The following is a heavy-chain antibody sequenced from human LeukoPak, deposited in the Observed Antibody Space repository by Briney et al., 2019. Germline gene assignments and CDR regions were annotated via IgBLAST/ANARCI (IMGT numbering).Heavy chain of an antibody. CDR1: GFIVSDFD. V-gene: IGHV3-21*01. CDR3: ARGSYDFAYDP. J-gene: IGHJ5*02. Sequence: GGSLRLSCAASGFIVSDFDMNWVRQAPGKGLEWVSYFSTSGSYIHYADSVKGRFTISRDAAKNSLYLQLDSLTVEDTAVYFCARGSYDFAYDPWGQGTLVTVSS. D-gene: IGHD3-3*01. CDR2: FSTSGSYI.